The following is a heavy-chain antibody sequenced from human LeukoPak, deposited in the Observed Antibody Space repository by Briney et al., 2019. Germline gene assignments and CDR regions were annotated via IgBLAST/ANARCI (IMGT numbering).Heavy chain of an antibody. CDR3: ARAGATVTTNFYN. CDR2: ISAKNGDT. J-gene: IGHJ4*02. Sequence: VASVTVSYTSSGYTFFIYGISWVRQAPGQGLEWMGWISAKNGDTNYAQKFQGRVNITTDTSTSTAYMGLRSLRSDETAVYFRARAGATVTTNFYNWGQGTPGTGSS. V-gene: IGHV1-18*01. D-gene: IGHD4-17*01. CDR1: GYTFFIYG.